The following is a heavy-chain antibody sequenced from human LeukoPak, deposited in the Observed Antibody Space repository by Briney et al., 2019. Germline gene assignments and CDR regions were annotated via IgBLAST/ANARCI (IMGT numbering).Heavy chain of an antibody. J-gene: IGHJ4*02. CDR2: IIPIFGTA. V-gene: IGHV1-69*01. CDR1: GGTFSSYA. CDR3: ARVRYDYSNYYFAY. D-gene: IGHD4-11*01. Sequence: SSVNVSCKASGGTFSSYAISWVRQAPRQGLEWMGGIIPIFGTANYAQKFQGRVTITADESTSTAYMELSSLRSEDTAVYYCARVRYDYSNYYFAYWGQGTLVTVSS.